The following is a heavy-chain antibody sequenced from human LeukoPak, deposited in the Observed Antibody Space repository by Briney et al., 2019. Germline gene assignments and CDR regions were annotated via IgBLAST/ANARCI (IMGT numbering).Heavy chain of an antibody. J-gene: IGHJ4*02. Sequence: PGGSLRLSCAASGFTVSSNYINWVRQAPGRGLEWVSVIYSGGSTYYADSVKGRFTISRDNSKNTLYLQMNSLRAEDTAVYYCARASSGWYVGTFDYWGQGTLVTVSS. CDR3: ARASSGWYVGTFDY. CDR2: IYSGGST. D-gene: IGHD6-19*01. CDR1: GFTVSSNY. V-gene: IGHV3-53*01.